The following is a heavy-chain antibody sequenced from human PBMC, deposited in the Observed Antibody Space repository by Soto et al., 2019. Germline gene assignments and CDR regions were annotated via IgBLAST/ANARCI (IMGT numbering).Heavy chain of an antibody. Sequence: QVQLVQSGGEVKKPGASVKVSCKASGYTFTSYGISWVRQAPGQGLEWMGRISAYNGNTNYAQKLQGRVTMTTDTSTSXXXMELXXLRXDDTXXYXXXXVVGALGHWFDPWGQGTLVTVSS. CDR1: GYTFTSYG. D-gene: IGHD2-15*01. CDR3: XXVVGALGHWFDP. J-gene: IGHJ5*02. V-gene: IGHV1-18*01. CDR2: ISAYNGNT.